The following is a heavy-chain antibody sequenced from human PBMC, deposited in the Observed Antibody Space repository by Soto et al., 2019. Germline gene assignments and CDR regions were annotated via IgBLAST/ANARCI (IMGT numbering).Heavy chain of an antibody. D-gene: IGHD1-1*01. CDR1: GGSVSSGSYY. Sequence: SETLSLTCTVSGGSVSSGSYYWSWIRQPPGKGLEWIGYIYYSGSTNYNPSLKSRVTISVDTSKNQFSLKLSSVTAADTAVYYCARVQLGDFDYWGQGTLVTVSS. J-gene: IGHJ4*02. CDR2: IYYSGST. CDR3: ARVQLGDFDY. V-gene: IGHV4-61*01.